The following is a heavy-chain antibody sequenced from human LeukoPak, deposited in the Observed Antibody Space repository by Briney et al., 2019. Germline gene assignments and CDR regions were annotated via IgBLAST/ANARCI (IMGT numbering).Heavy chain of an antibody. J-gene: IGHJ3*02. CDR2: INGDGSST. V-gene: IGHV3-74*01. D-gene: IGHD4-17*01. CDR3: AREPHSDYSDHTDSFDI. Sequence: GGSLRLSCAASGFTFSSFWMHWVRQAPGKGLVWVSRINGDGSSTSYADFVEGRFSISRDNAQNTLYLQMHSLRAEDTALYYCAREPHSDYSDHTDSFDIWGQGTMVSVPS. CDR1: GFTFSSFW.